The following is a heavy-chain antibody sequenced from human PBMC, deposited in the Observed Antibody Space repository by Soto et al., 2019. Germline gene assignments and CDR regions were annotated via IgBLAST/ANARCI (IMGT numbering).Heavy chain of an antibody. CDR1: EFAFSSCG. CDR2: ISYDVSNK. D-gene: IGHD3-10*01. V-gene: IGHV3-30*18. J-gene: IGHJ4*02. CDR3: AKDKHSGHHTGRHGLFDY. Sequence: WWSVRLSGAASEFAFSSCGMHWVRQAPGKGPEWVAVISYDVSNKYYADSVKGRFTISRDNSKNTLYLQMNSLRAEDTAVYYCAKDKHSGHHTGRHGLFDYWGQGTLVTVSS.